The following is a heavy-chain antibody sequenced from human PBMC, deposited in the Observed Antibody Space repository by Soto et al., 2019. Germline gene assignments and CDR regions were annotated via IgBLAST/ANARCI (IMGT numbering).Heavy chain of an antibody. Sequence: SETLSLTCTVSGGSISSSSYFWGWIRQPPGKGLEWIGSIYYSGNTYYNPSLKSRITISVDTSKNQFSLKLSSVTATDTAMYYCARQRRGAAGIVGAFDIWGQGTMVTVSS. CDR2: IYYSGNT. D-gene: IGHD6-13*01. J-gene: IGHJ3*02. CDR3: ARQRRGAAGIVGAFDI. V-gene: IGHV4-39*01. CDR1: GGSISSSSYF.